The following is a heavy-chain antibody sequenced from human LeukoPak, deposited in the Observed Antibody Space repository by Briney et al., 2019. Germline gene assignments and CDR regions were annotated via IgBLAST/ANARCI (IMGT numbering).Heavy chain of an antibody. V-gene: IGHV3-48*01. CDR3: ARVVATIVVDMEDFQH. J-gene: IGHJ1*01. Sequence: GGSLRLSCAASGFTFSSYSMNWVRQAPGKGLEWVSYISSSSSTIYYADSVKGRFTISRDNSKSTVYLQMNGLRIEDTAMYYCARVVATIVVDMEDFQHWGQGTLVAVSS. D-gene: IGHD5-12*01. CDR1: GFTFSSYS. CDR2: ISSSSSTI.